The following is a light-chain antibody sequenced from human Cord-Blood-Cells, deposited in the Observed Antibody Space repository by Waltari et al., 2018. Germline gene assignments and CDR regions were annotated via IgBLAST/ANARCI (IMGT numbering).Light chain of an antibody. CDR1: QSVSSSY. Sequence: EIVLTQSPGTLSLSPGERATLSCRASQSVSSSYLAWYQQKPGQAPRLLIYGASSRATGIQDRFSGSGSGTDFTLTISRREPEDFAVYYCQQYGSSPYSVGQGTKLEIK. J-gene: IGKJ2*03. V-gene: IGKV3-20*01. CDR3: QQYGSSPYS. CDR2: GAS.